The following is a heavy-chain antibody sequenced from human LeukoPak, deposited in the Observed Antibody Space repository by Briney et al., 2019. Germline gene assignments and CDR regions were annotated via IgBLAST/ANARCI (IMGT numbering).Heavy chain of an antibody. J-gene: IGHJ4*02. CDR3: ARVEPTKSDDC. CDR2: IKQDGSEK. V-gene: IGHV3-7*01. CDR1: GFTFSSYA. Sequence: GRSLRLSCAASGFTFSSYAMHWVRQAPGKGLEWVANIKQDGSEKNYVDSVRGRFTISRDNAENSLYLQMNSLRDDDTAVYYCARVEPTKSDDCWGQGTLVTVSS. D-gene: IGHD1-14*01.